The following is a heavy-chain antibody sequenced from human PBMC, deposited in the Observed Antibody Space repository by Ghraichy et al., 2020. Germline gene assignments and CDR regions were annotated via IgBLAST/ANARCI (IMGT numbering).Heavy chain of an antibody. V-gene: IGHV3-23*01. J-gene: IGHJ6*02. D-gene: IGHD2-15*01. CDR2: ISGSGGST. Sequence: GGSLRLSCAASGFTFSNHGMNWVRQAPGKGLEWVSSISGSGGSTDSADSVKGRFTISRGYSKNTLFLQMNSLRAEDTAVYYCAKDRATCTGGSCGSCYSLEAYYYCGMDVWGLGNTVTVSS. CDR1: GFTFSNHG. CDR3: AKDRATCTGGSCGSCYSLEAYYYCGMDV.